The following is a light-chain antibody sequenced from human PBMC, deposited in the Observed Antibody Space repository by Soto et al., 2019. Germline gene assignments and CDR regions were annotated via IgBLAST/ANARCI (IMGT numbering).Light chain of an antibody. CDR1: QSASSSY. CDR3: QQYGGSPLT. Sequence: EIVLTQSPGTLSLSPGERATLSCRASQSASSSYLAWYQQKPGQAPRLLIYGASSRATGIPDRFSGSGSGTDFPLTISRLEPEVFAVYYCQQYGGSPLTFGGGTKVEIK. CDR2: GAS. J-gene: IGKJ4*01. V-gene: IGKV3-20*01.